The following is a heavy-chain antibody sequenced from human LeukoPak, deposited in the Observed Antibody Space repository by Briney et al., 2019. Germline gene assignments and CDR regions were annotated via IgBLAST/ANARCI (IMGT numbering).Heavy chain of an antibody. V-gene: IGHV3-30*03. Sequence: PGGSLRLSCAASGFTFSSYGMHWVRQAPGKGLEWVAVISYDGSNKYYADSVKGRFTISRDNSKNTLYLQMNSLRAEDTAVYHCAHISSSWPDYWGQGTLVTVSS. CDR3: AHISSSWPDY. J-gene: IGHJ4*02. D-gene: IGHD6-13*01. CDR2: ISYDGSNK. CDR1: GFTFSSYG.